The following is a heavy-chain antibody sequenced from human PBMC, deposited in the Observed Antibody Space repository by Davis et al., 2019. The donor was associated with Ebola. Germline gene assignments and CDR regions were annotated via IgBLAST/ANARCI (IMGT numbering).Heavy chain of an antibody. D-gene: IGHD2-15*01. CDR1: GGSFSGYY. Sequence: MPSETLSLTCAVYGGSFSGYYWSWIRQPPGKGLEWIGYIYYSGSTNYNPSLKSRVTISVDTSKNQFSLRLSSVTTADTAVYYCARDLLPGGTDAFDIWGQGTVVTVSS. CDR3: ARDLLPGGTDAFDI. V-gene: IGHV4-59*01. J-gene: IGHJ3*02. CDR2: IYYSGST.